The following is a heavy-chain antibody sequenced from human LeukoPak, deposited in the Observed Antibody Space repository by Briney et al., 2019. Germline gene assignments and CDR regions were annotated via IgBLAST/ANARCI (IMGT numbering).Heavy chain of an antibody. CDR2: INHSGST. J-gene: IGHJ4*02. Sequence: PSETLSLTCAVYGGSFSDHYWNWIRQPPGKGLEWIGEINHSGSTNYNPSLKSRVTMLVDTSKNQFSLKLNSVTAADTAVYYCATRLLTDYWGQGTLVTVSP. V-gene: IGHV4-34*01. CDR1: GGSFSDHY. D-gene: IGHD2/OR15-2a*01. CDR3: ATRLLTDY.